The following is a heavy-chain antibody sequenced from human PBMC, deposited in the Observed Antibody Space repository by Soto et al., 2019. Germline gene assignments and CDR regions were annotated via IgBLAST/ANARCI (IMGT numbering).Heavy chain of an antibody. CDR1: GFTFRSYA. J-gene: IGHJ3*02. D-gene: IGHD5-18*01. CDR3: AKGLQLWLPADAFDI. Sequence: GGSLRLSCAASGFTFRSYAMSWVRQAPGKGLEWVSAISGDDSSTYYADSVKGRFTISRDNSKNTLYLQMNSLRAEDTAVYYCAKGLQLWLPADAFDIWGQGTMVTVSS. CDR2: ISGDDSST. V-gene: IGHV3-23*01.